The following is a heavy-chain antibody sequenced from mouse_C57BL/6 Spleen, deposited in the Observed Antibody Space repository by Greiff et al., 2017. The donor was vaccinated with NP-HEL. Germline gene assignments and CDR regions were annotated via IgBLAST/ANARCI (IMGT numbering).Heavy chain of an antibody. V-gene: IGHV1-55*01. J-gene: IGHJ4*01. Sequence: QVQLQQSGAELVKPGASVKMSCKASGYTFTSYWITWVKQRPGQGLEWIGDIYPGSGSTNYNEKFKSKATLTVDTSSSTAYMQLSSLTSEDSAVYYCARWGLYYAMDYWGQGTSVTVSS. CDR2: IYPGSGST. CDR1: GYTFTSYW. CDR3: ARWGLYYAMDY.